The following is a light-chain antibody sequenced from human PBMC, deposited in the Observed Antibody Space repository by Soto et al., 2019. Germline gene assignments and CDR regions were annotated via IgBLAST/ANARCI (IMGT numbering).Light chain of an antibody. V-gene: IGLV2-23*01. Sequence: QSVLTQPASVSGSPRPSITISCTGTSSDVGSSNLVSWYQHHPGKAPKLLIYEGTKRPSGVSNRFSGSKSGNPASLTVSGLQAEDEAEYYCCSNAGTIVVFGGETKVTVL. CDR2: EGT. J-gene: IGLJ2*01. CDR3: CSNAGTIVV. CDR1: SSDVGSSNL.